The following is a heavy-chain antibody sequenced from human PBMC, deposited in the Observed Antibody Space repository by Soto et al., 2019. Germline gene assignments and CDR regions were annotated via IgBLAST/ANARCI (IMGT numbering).Heavy chain of an antibody. Sequence: SGPTLVNPTQTLTLTCTFSGFSLSTYGVGVGWVRQPPGKALEWLVFVYWDDDNRYNPSLKSRLTVTRDTSKNQAVLTMANMDPVDTATYYCAHRKSGNGWDAGHFDYWGQGILVTVSS. D-gene: IGHD5-12*01. CDR3: AHRKSGNGWDAGHFDY. CDR2: VYWDDDN. V-gene: IGHV2-5*02. CDR1: GFSLSTYGVG. J-gene: IGHJ4*02.